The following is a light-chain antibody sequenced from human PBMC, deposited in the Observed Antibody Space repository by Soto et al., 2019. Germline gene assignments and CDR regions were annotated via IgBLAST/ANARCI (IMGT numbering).Light chain of an antibody. J-gene: IGLJ1*01. Sequence: QSFLSHPASVSGSPGHSITISCTGTSSDVGGYNYVSWYQQHPGKAPKLMIYEVSNRPSGVSNRFSGSKSGNTASLTISGLKAEDAADYYCSSYTSSSTYVFGTGTKV. V-gene: IGLV2-14*01. CDR1: SSDVGGYNY. CDR2: EVS. CDR3: SSYTSSSTYV.